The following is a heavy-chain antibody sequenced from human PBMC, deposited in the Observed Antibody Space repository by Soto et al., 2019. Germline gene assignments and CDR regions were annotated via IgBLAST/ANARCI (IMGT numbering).Heavy chain of an antibody. CDR2: ISWNGGSI. Sequence: GGSLRLSCAASGFTFDDYAMHWVRQAPGKGLEWVSGISWNGGSIGYADSVKGRFTISRDNAKNSLYLQMNSLRAEDTAMYYCAKGLTGGVINHAFDIWGQGTMVTVSS. CDR1: GFTFDDYA. D-gene: IGHD3-9*01. V-gene: IGHV3-9*01. CDR3: AKGLTGGVINHAFDI. J-gene: IGHJ3*02.